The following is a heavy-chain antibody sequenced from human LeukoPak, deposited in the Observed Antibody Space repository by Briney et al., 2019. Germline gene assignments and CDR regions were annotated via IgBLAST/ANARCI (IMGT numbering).Heavy chain of an antibody. CDR3: ARLPSGNYYDSRD. V-gene: IGHV3-21*01. D-gene: IGHD3-22*01. Sequence: GGSLRLSCAASGFTMRNHWMSWVRQAPGKGLEWVSSISSSSSYIYYADSVNGRFTISRDNAKNSLYLQMNSLRAEDTAVYYCARLPSGNYYDSRDWGQGTLVTVSS. CDR2: ISSSSSYI. CDR1: GFTMRNHW. J-gene: IGHJ4*02.